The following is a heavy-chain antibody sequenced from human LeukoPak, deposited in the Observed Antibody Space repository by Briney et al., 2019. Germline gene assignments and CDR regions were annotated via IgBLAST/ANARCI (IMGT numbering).Heavy chain of an antibody. J-gene: IGHJ4*02. V-gene: IGHV3-23*01. D-gene: IGHD2-2*01. Sequence: GGSLRLSCAASGFTFSTYSMSWVRQAPGKGLEWVSSINSGGDDTYYAVSVKGRFTSSRDNSKNTLYLQMSSLRAEDTAVYYCAKGYCASTTCYARFENWGQGTLVTVSS. CDR3: AKGYCASTTCYARFEN. CDR2: INSGGDDT. CDR1: GFTFSTYS.